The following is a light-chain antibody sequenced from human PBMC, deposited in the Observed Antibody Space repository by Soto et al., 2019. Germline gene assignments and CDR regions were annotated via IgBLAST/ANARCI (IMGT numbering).Light chain of an antibody. Sequence: DIQMTQSPSSLSASVGDRVTITCQASQDIYNYLNWYQQKPGKAPNLLIYGASNLETGVPSRFSGSGSGTYFTFTISSLQPEDIATYYCQQYDNLPYNFGQGTKLAIK. V-gene: IGKV1-33*01. CDR2: GAS. J-gene: IGKJ2*01. CDR1: QDIYNY. CDR3: QQYDNLPYN.